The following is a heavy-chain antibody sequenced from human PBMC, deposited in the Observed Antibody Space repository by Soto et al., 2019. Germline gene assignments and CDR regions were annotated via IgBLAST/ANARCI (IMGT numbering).Heavy chain of an antibody. Sequence: ASVKVSCKASGYTFTSYDINWVRQATGQGLECMGWMNPNSGNTGYAQKFQGRVTMTRNTSISTAYMELSSLRSEDTAVYYCARGGNDFWSGYSIYYYYYYMDVWGKGTTVTVSS. D-gene: IGHD3-3*01. V-gene: IGHV1-8*01. CDR3: ARGGNDFWSGYSIYYYYYYMDV. J-gene: IGHJ6*03. CDR2: MNPNSGNT. CDR1: GYTFTSYD.